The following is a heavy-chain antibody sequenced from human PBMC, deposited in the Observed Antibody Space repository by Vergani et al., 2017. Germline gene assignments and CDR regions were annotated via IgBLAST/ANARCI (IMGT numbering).Heavy chain of an antibody. CDR3: ARVPANNWNYVVFNRYFDY. CDR2: IYYSGST. Sequence: QVQLQESGPGLVKPSQTLSITCTVSGGSISSGGYYWSWIRQHPGKGLEWIGYIYYSGSTYYNPSLKSRVTISVDTSKNQFSLKLSSVTAADTAVYYCARVPANNWNYVVFNRYFDYWGQGTLVTVSS. D-gene: IGHD1-7*01. J-gene: IGHJ4*02. V-gene: IGHV4-31*03. CDR1: GGSISSGGYY.